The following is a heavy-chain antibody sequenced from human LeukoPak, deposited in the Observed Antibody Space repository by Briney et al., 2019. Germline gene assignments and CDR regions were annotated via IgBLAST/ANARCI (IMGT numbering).Heavy chain of an antibody. CDR2: ISAYNGNT. CDR3: ARAPSLNWFDP. V-gene: IGHV1-18*01. CDR1: GYTFTSYG. Sequence: GASVKLSCKASGYTFTSYGMSWVRQAPGQGLEWMGWISAYNGNTNYAQKLQGRVTMTTDTSTSTAYMELRSLRSDDTAVYYCARAPSLNWFDPWGQGTLVTVSS. J-gene: IGHJ5*02.